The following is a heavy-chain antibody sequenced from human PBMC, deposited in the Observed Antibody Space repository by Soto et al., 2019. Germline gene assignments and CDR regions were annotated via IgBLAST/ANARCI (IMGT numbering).Heavy chain of an antibody. CDR2: ISGSGGST. Sequence: GGSLRLSCAASGFTFSSYAMSWVRQAPGKGLEWVSAISGSGGSTYYADSVKGRFTISRDNSKNTLYLQMNSLRAEDTAVYYCAKVRGDLGLPVFYYYYGMDVWGQGTTVTVSS. CDR1: GFTFSSYA. J-gene: IGHJ6*02. D-gene: IGHD2-21*02. V-gene: IGHV3-23*01. CDR3: AKVRGDLGLPVFYYYYGMDV.